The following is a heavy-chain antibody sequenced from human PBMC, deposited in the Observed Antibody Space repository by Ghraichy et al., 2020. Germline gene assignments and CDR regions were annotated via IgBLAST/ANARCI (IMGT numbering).Heavy chain of an antibody. V-gene: IGHV2-70*04. CDR3: TRMEV. J-gene: IGHJ6*04. CDR2: IDWDDDK. Sequence: RQPPGKALDWLARIDWDDDKFYSTSLKARLTISHDTSRNHVFLTVTNMYPVDTGTYFCTRMEVWGKGTTVTVSA.